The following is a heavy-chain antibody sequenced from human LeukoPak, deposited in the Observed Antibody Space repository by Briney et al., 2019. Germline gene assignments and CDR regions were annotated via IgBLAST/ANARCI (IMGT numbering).Heavy chain of an antibody. D-gene: IGHD2-2*01. V-gene: IGHV5-51*01. Sequence: GESLKISCKGSGYSFTSYRIGWVRQMPGKGLEWMGIIYPGDSDTRYSPSFQGQVTISADKSISTAYLQWSSLKASDTAMYYCARQDIVVVPADQNAYYYYGMDVWGQGTTVTVSS. CDR2: IYPGDSDT. CDR1: GYSFTSYR. J-gene: IGHJ6*02. CDR3: ARQDIVVVPADQNAYYYYGMDV.